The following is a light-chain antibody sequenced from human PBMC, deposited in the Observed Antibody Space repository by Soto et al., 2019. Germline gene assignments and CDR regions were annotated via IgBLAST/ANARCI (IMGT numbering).Light chain of an antibody. CDR1: SSNIGAGYD. Sequence: QSVLTQPPSVSGAPGQRVTISCTGSSSNIGAGYDVHWYQQLPGTAPKLLIYGNSNRPSGVPDRFSGSKSGTSASLAITGLQADDEADYYCQSYDSSLSALVFGTGTEVTVL. CDR3: QSYDSSLSALV. CDR2: GNS. V-gene: IGLV1-40*01. J-gene: IGLJ1*01.